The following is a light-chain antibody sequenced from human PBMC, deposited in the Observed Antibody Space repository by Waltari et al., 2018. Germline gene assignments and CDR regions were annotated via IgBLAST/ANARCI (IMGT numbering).Light chain of an antibody. CDR1: QSLLYSSVNKNC. CDR2: WAS. CDR3: CSHAGTYVV. V-gene: IGKV4-1*01. Sequence: DIVLTQSPDSLAVSLGERATINCKSSQSLLYSSVNKNCLAWYQQKAGQPPKLLIYWASTREPGVPDQFSGSGSGTDFTLTISSLQAEDVAVYYCCSHAGTYVVFGGGT. J-gene: IGKJ4*01.